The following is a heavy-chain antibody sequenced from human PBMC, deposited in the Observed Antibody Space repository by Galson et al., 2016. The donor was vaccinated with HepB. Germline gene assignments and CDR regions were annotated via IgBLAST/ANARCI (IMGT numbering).Heavy chain of an antibody. CDR2: IMPNGGST. J-gene: IGHJ4*02. V-gene: IGHV1-46*01. CDR1: GYTFTTFY. CDR3: ARDGHMWDFDD. D-gene: IGHD1-26*01. Sequence: SVKVSCKASGYTFTTFYVHWVRQAPGQGLEWIGRIMPNGGSTIYAQNFQGRVTVTGDTSTSTVYMELSRLISEARAVYYCARDGHMWDFDDWGTGSLVTVSA.